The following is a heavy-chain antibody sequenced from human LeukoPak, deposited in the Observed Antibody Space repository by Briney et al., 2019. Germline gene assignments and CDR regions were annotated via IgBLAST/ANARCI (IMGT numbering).Heavy chain of an antibody. D-gene: IGHD2-15*01. CDR3: ARKGLLGSGKPWFDP. CDR2: MNPNSGNT. CDR1: GYTFTSYD. Sequence: ASVKVSCKASGYTFTSYDINWVRQASGQGLEWMGWMNPNSGNTASAQKFQGRVTMTTNTPIGTAYMELTGLRSEDTAMYFCARKGLLGSGKPWFDPWGQGTLVTVSS. V-gene: IGHV1-8*01. J-gene: IGHJ5*02.